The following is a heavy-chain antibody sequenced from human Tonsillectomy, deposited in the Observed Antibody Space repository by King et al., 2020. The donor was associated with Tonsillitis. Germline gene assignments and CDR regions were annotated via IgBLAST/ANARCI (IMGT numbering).Heavy chain of an antibody. CDR3: ASLRYCSSTSCWTFDY. J-gene: IGHJ4*02. Sequence: QLQESGPGLVKPSQTLSLTCTVSGGSISSGDYYWSWIRQPPGKGLEWIGYIYYSGSTYYNPSLKSRVTISVDTYKNQFSLKLSSVTAADTAVYYCASLRYCSSTSCWTFDYWGQGTLVTVSS. CDR1: GGSISSGDYY. CDR2: IYYSGST. D-gene: IGHD2-2*01. V-gene: IGHV4-30-4*01.